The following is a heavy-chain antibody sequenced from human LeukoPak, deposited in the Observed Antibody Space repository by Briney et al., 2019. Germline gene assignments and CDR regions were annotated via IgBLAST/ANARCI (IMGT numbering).Heavy chain of an antibody. V-gene: IGHV6-1*01. CDR1: GDSVSSGSAA. J-gene: IGHJ4*02. CDR3: ARQFGDYFAY. CDR2: TYYRSTWYN. Sequence: SQTLSLTCVISGDSVSSGSAAWHWLRQSPSRGLEWLGRTYYRSTWYNDSAESLRSRITVSPDTSRNQFSLRLKSVTPEDTAVYYCARQFGDYFAYWGQGTLVTVSS. D-gene: IGHD3-3*01.